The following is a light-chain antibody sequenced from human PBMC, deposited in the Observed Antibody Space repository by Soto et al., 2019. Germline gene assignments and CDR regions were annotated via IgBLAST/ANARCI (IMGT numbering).Light chain of an antibody. CDR3: QSYDNSLNHVV. CDR1: NSNIGSFYD. J-gene: IGLJ2*01. Sequence: QSVLTQPPSVSGAPGQRVTIPCTGSNSNIGSFYDVHWYQQLPGTVPKLLIYGDNNRPSGVPDRFSGSKSGTAASLAITGLQAEDEAGYYCQSYDNSLNHVVFGGGTKVTVL. CDR2: GDN. V-gene: IGLV1-40*01.